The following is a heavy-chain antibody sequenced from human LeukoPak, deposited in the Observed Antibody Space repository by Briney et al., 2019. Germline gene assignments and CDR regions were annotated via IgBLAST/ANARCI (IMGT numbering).Heavy chain of an antibody. CDR2: IYYSGSI. D-gene: IGHD3-22*01. J-gene: IGHJ4*02. V-gene: IGHV4-59*01. Sequence: SETLSLTCTVSGASISSYYWSWIRQPPGEGLEWIGDIYYSGSIKYNPSLKSRVTMSVDTSKNQFSLKLSSVTAADTAIYYCARENPSGYYNRPIDYWGQGTLVTVSS. CDR3: ARENPSGYYNRPIDY. CDR1: GASISSYY.